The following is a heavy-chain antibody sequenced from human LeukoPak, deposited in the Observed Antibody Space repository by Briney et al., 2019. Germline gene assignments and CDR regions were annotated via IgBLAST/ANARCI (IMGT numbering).Heavy chain of an antibody. J-gene: IGHJ5*02. CDR1: GGTFSSYA. Sequence: GASVKVSCKASGGTFSSYAISWVRQAPGQGLEWMGGIIPIFGTANYAQKFQGRVTITADESTSTAYMELSSLRSEDTAVYYCARSYGSGLNWFDPWGQGTLVTVSS. D-gene: IGHD3-10*01. CDR2: IIPIFGTA. V-gene: IGHV1-69*13. CDR3: ARSYGSGLNWFDP.